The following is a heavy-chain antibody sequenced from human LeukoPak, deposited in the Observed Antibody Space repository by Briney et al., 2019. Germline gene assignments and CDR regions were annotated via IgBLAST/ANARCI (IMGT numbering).Heavy chain of an antibody. J-gene: IGHJ5*02. CDR2: ISSATSTI. CDR1: GFTFSSTG. CDR3: ARDVTYYGGDWFDP. D-gene: IGHD4-23*01. Sequence: EGSLRLSCAASGFTFSSTGMNWVREAPGKGLEWVSYISSATSTIYYADSVKGRFTISRDNAKNSLYLQMNSLRAEDTAVYYCARDVTYYGGDWFDPWGQGTLVTVSS. V-gene: IGHV3-48*04.